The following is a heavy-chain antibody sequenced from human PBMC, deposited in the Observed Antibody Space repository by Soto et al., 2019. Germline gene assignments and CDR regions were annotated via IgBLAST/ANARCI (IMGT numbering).Heavy chain of an antibody. V-gene: IGHV3-30*18. CDR2: ISYDGSNK. Sequence: QVQLVESGGGVVQPGRSLRLSCAASGFTFSSYGMNWVRQAPGKGLEWVAVISYDGSNKYYADSVKGRFTISRDNSKNTLYQQMNSLRAEDTAVYYCAKARANVLLWVGELTAWGQGTLVTVSS. CDR1: GFTFSSYG. CDR3: AKARANVLLWVGELTA. J-gene: IGHJ5*02. D-gene: IGHD3-10*01.